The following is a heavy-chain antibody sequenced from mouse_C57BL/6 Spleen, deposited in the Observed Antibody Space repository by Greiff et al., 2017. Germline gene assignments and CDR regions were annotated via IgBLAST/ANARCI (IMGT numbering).Heavy chain of an antibody. CDR1: GYTFTSYT. D-gene: IGHD1-1*02. J-gene: IGHJ4*01. CDR3: EVLCPNRYYYAMDY. CDR2: INPSSGYT. V-gene: IGHV1-4*01. Sequence: QVQLQQSGAELARPGASVKMSCKASGYTFTSYTMHWVKQRPGQGLEWIGYINPSSGYTKYNQKFKDKATLTADKSSSPAYMQLSSLTSEDSAVYYCEVLCPNRYYYAMDYGGQGTSVTVSS.